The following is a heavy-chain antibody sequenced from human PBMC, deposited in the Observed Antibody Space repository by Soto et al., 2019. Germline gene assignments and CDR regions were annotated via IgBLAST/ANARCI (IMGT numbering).Heavy chain of an antibody. CDR2: LYWDDDK. CDR3: AHVYGGYDNFAY. CDR1: GFSLSTSGVG. V-gene: IGHV2-5*02. J-gene: IGHJ4*02. D-gene: IGHD5-12*01. Sequence: QITLKESGPTLVKPTQTLTLTCTFSGFSLSTSGVGVGWIRQPPGKALEWLALLYWDDDKRYSPSLKSRLTITKATSKTQVVLTMTNMDPVDTATYYCAHVYGGYDNFAYWGQGTLVTVSS.